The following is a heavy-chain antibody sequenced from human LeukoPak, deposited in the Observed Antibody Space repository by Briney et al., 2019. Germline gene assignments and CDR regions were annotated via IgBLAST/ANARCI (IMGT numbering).Heavy chain of an antibody. V-gene: IGHV4-34*01. Sequence: SETLSLTCTLSGVSMSIYYWSCMRHPPGKGLEWIGEINHSGRTNNNPSLKSRVTISVDTSKNKFSLKLSSVTAADTAVYYCAREGGSYWLGAFDIWGQGKMVTVSS. CDR3: AREGGSYWLGAFDI. J-gene: IGHJ3*02. CDR2: INHSGRT. CDR1: GVSMSIYY. D-gene: IGHD1-26*01.